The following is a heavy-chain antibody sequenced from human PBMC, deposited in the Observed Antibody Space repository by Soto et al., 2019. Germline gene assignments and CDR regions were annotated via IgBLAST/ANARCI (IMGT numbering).Heavy chain of an antibody. Sequence: SVKVSCKASGYTFTSYYMHWVRQAPGQGLEWMGIIIPIFGTANYAQKFQGRVTITADESTSTAYMELSSLRSEDTAVYYCASGRSGVDTAMVTRTDAFDIWGQGTMVTVSS. CDR1: GYTFTSYY. J-gene: IGHJ3*02. CDR3: ASGRSGVDTAMVTRTDAFDI. CDR2: IIPIFGTA. D-gene: IGHD5-18*01. V-gene: IGHV1-69*13.